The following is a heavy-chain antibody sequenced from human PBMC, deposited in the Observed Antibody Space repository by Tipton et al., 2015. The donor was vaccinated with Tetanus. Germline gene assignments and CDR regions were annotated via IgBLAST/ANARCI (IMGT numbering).Heavy chain of an antibody. CDR1: GFTFSSYS. D-gene: IGHD6-13*01. Sequence: SLRLSCAASGFTFSSYSMNWVRQAPGKGLEWVSYISSSSSTIYYADSVKGRFTISRDNAKNSLYLQMNSLRAEDTAVYYCARVTAAADTGYRVQGIKEVIDYCDQRPLVAVSS. CDR3: ARVTAAADTGYRVQGIKEVIDY. V-gene: IGHV3-48*01. CDR2: ISSSSSTI. J-gene: IGHJ4*02.